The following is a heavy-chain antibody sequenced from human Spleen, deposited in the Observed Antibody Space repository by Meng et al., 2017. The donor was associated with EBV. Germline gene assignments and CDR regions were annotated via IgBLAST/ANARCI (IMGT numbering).Heavy chain of an antibody. D-gene: IGHD6-19*01. V-gene: IGHV4-4*02. Sequence: VSQEAPGPMLCTPSGPPPPTYCVSAGSIRSSEWGSLARKPPGKGLEWIGEIYHSGSTNYNPSLKSRVTISVDKSKNQFSLKLSSVTAADTAVYYCARDVGIAVAASFDYWGQGTLVTVSS. J-gene: IGHJ4*02. CDR3: ARDVGIAVAASFDY. CDR1: AGSIRSSEW. CDR2: IYHSGST.